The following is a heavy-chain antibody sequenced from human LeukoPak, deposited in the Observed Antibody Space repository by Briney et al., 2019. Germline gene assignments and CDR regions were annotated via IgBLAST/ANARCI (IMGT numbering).Heavy chain of an antibody. D-gene: IGHD6-13*01. CDR1: GYTFTGYY. CDR3: ARDSIAAPGGGFDP. CDR2: INPNSGGT. Sequence: GASVKVSCKASGYTFTGYYMHWVRQAPGQGLEWMGWINPNSGGTNYAQKFQGRVTMTRDTSISTAYMELSRLRSDDTAVYYCARDSIAAPGGGFDPWGQGTLVTVSS. J-gene: IGHJ5*02. V-gene: IGHV1-2*02.